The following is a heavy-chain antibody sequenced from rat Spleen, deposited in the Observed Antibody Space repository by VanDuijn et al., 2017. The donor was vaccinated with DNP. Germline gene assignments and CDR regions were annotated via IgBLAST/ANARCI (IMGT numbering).Heavy chain of an antibody. D-gene: IGHD1-11*01. J-gene: IGHJ3*01. CDR1: GFSLTDYN. CDR3: ARDLLRWRRGFAY. CDR2: IWNSGGT. Sequence: QVQLKESGPGLVQPSQTLSLNCTVAGFSLTDYNVHWVRQPPATGMEWMGVIWNSGGTRYPSTLKSRLTITKDTSNSQVFLKMNSLQTEDTATYYCARDLLRWRRGFAYWGQGTLVAVSS. V-gene: IGHV2-41*01.